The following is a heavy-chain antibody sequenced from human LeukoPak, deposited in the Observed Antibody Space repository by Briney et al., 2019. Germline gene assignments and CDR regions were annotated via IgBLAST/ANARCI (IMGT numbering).Heavy chain of an antibody. CDR3: AKGRWEVNLSDAFDI. J-gene: IGHJ3*02. V-gene: IGHV3-23*01. Sequence: GGSLRLSCAASGFTFSSYAMSWVRQAPGKGPEWVSGICGSCGSTYYADSVKGRFTISRDNSKSTLYLQMNSLRAEDTAVYYCAKGRWEVNLSDAFDIWGQGTLVTVSS. CDR1: GFTFSSYA. CDR2: ICGSCGST. D-gene: IGHD1-26*01.